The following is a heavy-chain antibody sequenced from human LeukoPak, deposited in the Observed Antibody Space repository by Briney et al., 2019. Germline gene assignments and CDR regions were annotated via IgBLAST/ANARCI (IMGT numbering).Heavy chain of an antibody. J-gene: IGHJ4*02. D-gene: IGHD3-22*01. V-gene: IGHV4-34*01. CDR3: ARASYSYDINGWVPFDY. CDR1: GGSFSGYY. CDR2: ITHSGST. Sequence: SETVSLTCAVYGGSFSGYYWSWIRQPPGKGLEWIGEITHSGSTNYNPSLKSRVTISVDTSKNQFSLKLSSVTAADTAVYYCARASYSYDINGWVPFDYWGQGTLVTVSS.